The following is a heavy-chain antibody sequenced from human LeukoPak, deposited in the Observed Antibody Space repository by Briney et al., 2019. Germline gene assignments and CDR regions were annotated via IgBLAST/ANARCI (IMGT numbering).Heavy chain of an antibody. V-gene: IGHV3-23*01. Sequence: GGSLRLSCAASGFTFSSYAMSWVRQAPGKGLEWVSAISGSGGSSYYADSVKGRFTISRDNSKNTLYLKMNSMRAADTAVYYCAKDDCSSTSCRTYYDFWSGYSRRYWGQGTLVTVSS. CDR2: ISGSGGSS. J-gene: IGHJ4*02. CDR1: GFTFSSYA. D-gene: IGHD3-3*01. CDR3: AKDDCSSTSCRTYYDFWSGYSRRY.